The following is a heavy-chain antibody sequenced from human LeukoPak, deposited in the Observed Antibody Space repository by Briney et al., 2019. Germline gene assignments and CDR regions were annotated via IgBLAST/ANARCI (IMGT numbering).Heavy chain of an antibody. Sequence: SETLSLTCTVSGGSISSYYWSWIRQPPGKGLEWIGYIYYSGSTNYNPSLKSRVTISVDTPKNQFSLKLSSVTAADTAVYYCARGGIQLWFRPAYYYGMDVWGQGTTVTVSS. D-gene: IGHD5-18*01. CDR2: IYYSGST. J-gene: IGHJ6*02. V-gene: IGHV4-59*01. CDR1: GGSISSYY. CDR3: ARGGIQLWFRPAYYYGMDV.